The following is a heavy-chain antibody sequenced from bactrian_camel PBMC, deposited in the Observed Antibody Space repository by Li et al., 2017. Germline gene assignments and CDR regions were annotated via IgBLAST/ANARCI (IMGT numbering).Heavy chain of an antibody. V-gene: IGHV3S1*01. J-gene: IGHJ4*01. D-gene: IGHD1*01. CDR1: GYTYGGNC. Sequence: HVQLVESGGDLVQPGGSLTLSCTASGYTYGGNCMGWFRQAPGKEREGVSGRDIRGGRSYYSDSVKGRFIISRDDAKNTLFLQLNRLEFEDTAMYYCASDYGTTYYGQGTQVTVS. CDR2: RDIRGGRS.